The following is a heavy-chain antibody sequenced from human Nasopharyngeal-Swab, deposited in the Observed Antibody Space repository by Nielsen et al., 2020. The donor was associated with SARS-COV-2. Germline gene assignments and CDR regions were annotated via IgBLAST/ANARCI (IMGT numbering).Heavy chain of an antibody. CDR2: FSYTGIT. V-gene: IGHV4-61*05. Sequence: GSLRLSCSVSGGSISSSEYYWGWIRQPPGKGLEWIGYFSYTGITNYNPSLKSRVTISVDMSKNQFSLKLSSVAAADTAVYYCAREVVGGLVDSWGQGTLVTVSS. CDR3: AREVVGGLVDS. D-gene: IGHD1-26*01. J-gene: IGHJ4*02. CDR1: GGSISSSEYY.